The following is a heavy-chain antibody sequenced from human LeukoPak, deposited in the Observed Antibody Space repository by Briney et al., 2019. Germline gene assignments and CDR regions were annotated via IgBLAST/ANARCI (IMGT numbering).Heavy chain of an antibody. CDR3: ARGTRAAGTFFDY. CDR1: GGSISSGSYY. V-gene: IGHV4-61*02. CDR2: IYTSGST. D-gene: IGHD6-13*01. Sequence: PSQTLSLTCTVSGGSISSGSYYWSWIRQPAGKGLEWIGRIYTSGSTNYNPSLKSRVPMSVDTSKNQFSLKLSSVTAADTAVYYCARGTRAAGTFFDYWGQGTLVTVSS. J-gene: IGHJ4*02.